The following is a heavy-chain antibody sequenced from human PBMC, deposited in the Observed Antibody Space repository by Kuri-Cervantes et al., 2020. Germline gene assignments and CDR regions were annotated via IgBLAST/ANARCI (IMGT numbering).Heavy chain of an antibody. V-gene: IGHV1-2*04. D-gene: IGHD3-10*01. CDR1: GYTFTGYY. CDR3: AREDTMGFYGMDV. CDR2: INPNSGGT. Sequence: ASVKVSCKASGYTFTGYYMHWVRQAPGQGLEWMGWINPNSGGTNYAQKFQGWVTMTRDTSISTAYMELSRLRSDDTAVYYCAREDTMGFYGMDVWGQGTTVTVSS. J-gene: IGHJ6*02.